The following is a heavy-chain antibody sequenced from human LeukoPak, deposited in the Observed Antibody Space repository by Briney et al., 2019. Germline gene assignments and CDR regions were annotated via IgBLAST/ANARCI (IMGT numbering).Heavy chain of an antibody. CDR3: ARERYYDILTGLDY. CDR2: IYYSGST. D-gene: IGHD3-9*01. V-gene: IGHV4-31*03. CDR1: GGSISSGGYY. J-gene: IGHJ4*02. Sequence: SQTLSLTCTVSGGSISSGGYYWSWIRQHPGKGLEWIGYIYYSGSTYYNPSLKSRVTISVDTSKNQFSLKLSSVTAADTAVYYCARERYYDILTGLDYWGQGTLVTVSS.